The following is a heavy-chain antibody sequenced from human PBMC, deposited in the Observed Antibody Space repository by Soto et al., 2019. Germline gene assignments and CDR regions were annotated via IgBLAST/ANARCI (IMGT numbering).Heavy chain of an antibody. V-gene: IGHV4-59*01. Sequence: TSETLSLTCTVSGGSISSYYWSWIRQPPGKGLEWIGYIYYSGSTNYNPSLKSRVTISVDTSKNQFSLKLSSVTAADTAVYYCARSRYGVLDYWGQGTLVTVSS. J-gene: IGHJ4*02. D-gene: IGHD4-17*01. CDR2: IYYSGST. CDR3: ARSRYGVLDY. CDR1: GGSISSYY.